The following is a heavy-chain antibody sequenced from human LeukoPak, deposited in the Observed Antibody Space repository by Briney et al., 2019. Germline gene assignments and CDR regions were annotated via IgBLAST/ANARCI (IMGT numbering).Heavy chain of an antibody. D-gene: IGHD2-15*01. J-gene: IGHJ6*02. Sequence: ASVKVSCKASGYTFTSYDITWVRQATGQGPEWMGWMNPDSGNSGYAQKFLGRVTMTRDTSISTAYMELSRLRSDDTAVYYCARDSSVVVAANPLYYYGMDVWGQGTTVTVSS. CDR1: GYTFTSYD. CDR3: ARDSSVVVAANPLYYYGMDV. CDR2: MNPDSGNS. V-gene: IGHV1-8*01.